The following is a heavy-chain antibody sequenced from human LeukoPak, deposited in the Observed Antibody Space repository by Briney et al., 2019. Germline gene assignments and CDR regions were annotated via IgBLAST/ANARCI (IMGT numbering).Heavy chain of an antibody. CDR1: NGSISSYY. D-gene: IGHD5-24*01. CDR3: ARDRTGDGYNTE. V-gene: IGHV4-59*01. CDR2: IYYTGST. Sequence: SETLSLTCTVSNGSISSYYWSWIRQPPGKGLEWIGYIYYTGSTNYNPSLKSRVAISVDTSKNQFSLKLTSVTAADTAVYYCARDRTGDGYNTEWGQGTLVTVSS. J-gene: IGHJ4*02.